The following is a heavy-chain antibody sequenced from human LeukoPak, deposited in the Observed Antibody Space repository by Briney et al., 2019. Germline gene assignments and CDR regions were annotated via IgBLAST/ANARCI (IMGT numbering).Heavy chain of an antibody. J-gene: IGHJ4*02. CDR2: MYYSGST. Sequence: SETLSLTCTVSSGSISSTSYCWGWIRQPPGMGLEWIGSMYYSGSTYYNPSLKSRVTISVDTSKSQFSLKLSSVTAADTAVYYCAREMRSPRGGFDYWDQGTLVTVSS. D-gene: IGHD3-10*01. CDR1: SGSISSTSYC. CDR3: AREMRSPRGGFDY. V-gene: IGHV4-39*07.